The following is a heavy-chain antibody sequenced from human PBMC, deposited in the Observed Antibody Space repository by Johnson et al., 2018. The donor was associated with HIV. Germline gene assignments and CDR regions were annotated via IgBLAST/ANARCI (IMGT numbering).Heavy chain of an antibody. CDR3: AKPLVGATRDDAFDV. V-gene: IGHV3-66*02. CDR1: GFTFSSYW. CDR2: IYSGGST. Sequence: EVQLVESGGGLVQPGGSLRLSCAASGFTFSSYWMSWVRQAPGKGLEWVSVIYSGGSTYYADSVKGRFTISRDNSKNTLYLQMNSLSAEDTAVYYCAKPLVGATRDDAFDVWGQGTMVTVSS. J-gene: IGHJ3*01. D-gene: IGHD1-26*01.